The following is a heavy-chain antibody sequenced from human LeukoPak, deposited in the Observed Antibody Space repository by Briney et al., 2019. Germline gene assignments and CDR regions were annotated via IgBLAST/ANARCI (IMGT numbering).Heavy chain of an antibody. CDR2: ISGSGGST. V-gene: IGHV3-23*01. CDR3: AKAQYYDILTGPDLN. Sequence: PGGSLRLSCAASGFTFSSYAMSWVRQAPGKGLEWVSVISGSGGSTYYAVSVKGRFTISRDNSKNTLYLQMNSLRAEDTAVYYCAKAQYYDILTGPDLNWGQGTLVTVSS. J-gene: IGHJ4*02. CDR1: GFTFSSYA. D-gene: IGHD3-9*01.